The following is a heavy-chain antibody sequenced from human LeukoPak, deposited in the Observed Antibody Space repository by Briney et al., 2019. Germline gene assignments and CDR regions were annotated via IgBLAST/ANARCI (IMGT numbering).Heavy chain of an antibody. CDR2: IHPGDSDT. D-gene: IGHD5-18*01. Sequence: GESLKISCQGSGYSFINYWIGWVRQMPGKGLEWMGIIHPGDSDTRYSPSFQGQVTISADKSISTAYLQWNSLKASDTAMYYCARGGYSYGHDAFDIWGQGTMVTVSS. V-gene: IGHV5-51*01. J-gene: IGHJ3*02. CDR1: GYSFINYW. CDR3: ARGGYSYGHDAFDI.